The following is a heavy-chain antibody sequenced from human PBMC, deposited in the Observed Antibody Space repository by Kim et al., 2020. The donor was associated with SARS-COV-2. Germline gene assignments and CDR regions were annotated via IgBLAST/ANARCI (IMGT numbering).Heavy chain of an antibody. Sequence: SETLSLTCSYSGGSFRGYYWSWIRQTPGKGLEWVAEISHTGDTHYNPSLKSRVTISAETSNNQFSLKLTSVTAADTAIFYCVRGPHYDNSGKFVYWGQGTLVTVSS. CDR1: GGSFRGYY. V-gene: IGHV4-34*01. CDR3: VRGPHYDNSGKFVY. CDR2: ISHTGDT. D-gene: IGHD3-10*01. J-gene: IGHJ4*02.